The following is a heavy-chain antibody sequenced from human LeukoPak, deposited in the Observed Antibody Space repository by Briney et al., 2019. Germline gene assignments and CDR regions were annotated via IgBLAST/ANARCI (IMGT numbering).Heavy chain of an antibody. Sequence: PSETLSLTCSVSGVSISTSYWGWIRQPPGKGLEWIGYIESFGRTKYNPSLRNRATVSIDTSRNKFSLNLRSVTAADTADYYCAIHGYGMDVWGQGSTVTVSS. CDR2: IESFGRT. V-gene: IGHV4-59*08. CDR3: AIHGYGMDV. J-gene: IGHJ6*02. CDR1: GVSISTSY.